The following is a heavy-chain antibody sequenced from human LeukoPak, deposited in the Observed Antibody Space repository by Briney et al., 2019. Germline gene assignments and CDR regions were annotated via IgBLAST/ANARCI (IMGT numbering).Heavy chain of an antibody. CDR1: GFTFSHYA. CDR3: ARSRIATPGRVY. D-gene: IGHD6-13*01. V-gene: IGHV3-30*04. Sequence: GGSLRLSCAASGFTFSHYAVHWIRQAPGKGLEWVAVISYDGNKKFYADSVKGRFNISRDNSQSTLYLQMNSLRADDTAVYYCARSRIATPGRVYWGQGTLVTVSS. J-gene: IGHJ4*02. CDR2: ISYDGNKK.